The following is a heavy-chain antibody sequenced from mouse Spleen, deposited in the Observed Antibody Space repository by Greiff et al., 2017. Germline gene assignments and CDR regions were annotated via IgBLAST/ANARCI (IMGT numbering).Heavy chain of an antibody. CDR3: ARSTVVSSMDY. J-gene: IGHJ4*01. D-gene: IGHD1-1*01. CDR2: IYPGDGDT. Sequence: QVQLKESGPELVKPGASVKISCKASGYAFSSSWMNWVKQRPGQGLEWIGRIYPGDGDTNYNGKFKGKATLTADKSSSTAYMQLSSLTSVDSAVYFCARSTVVSSMDYWGQGTSVTVSS. V-gene: IGHV1-82*01. CDR1: GYAFSSSW.